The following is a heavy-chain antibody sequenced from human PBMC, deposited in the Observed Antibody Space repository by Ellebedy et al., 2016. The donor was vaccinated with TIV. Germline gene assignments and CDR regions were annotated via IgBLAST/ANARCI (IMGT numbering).Heavy chain of an antibody. Sequence: PGGSLRLSCAASGFTFNIYDFHWVRQPTGNGLEWVSAVGPAGDTYYPDSVKGRFTISRENAKHSLYLQMNSLTAEDTAVYYCVRGSRTVGGIYYYTGMDVWGQGTTVTVSS. V-gene: IGHV3-13*01. CDR1: GFTFNIYD. CDR3: VRGSRTVGGIYYYTGMDV. J-gene: IGHJ6*02. D-gene: IGHD3-10*01. CDR2: VGPAGDT.